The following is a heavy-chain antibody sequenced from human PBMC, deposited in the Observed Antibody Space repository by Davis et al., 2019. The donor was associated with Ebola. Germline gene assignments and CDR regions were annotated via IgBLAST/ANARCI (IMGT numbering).Heavy chain of an antibody. Sequence: GESLKISCAASGFTFSSYGMHWVRQAPGKGLEWVAVIWYDGSNKYYADSVKGRFTISRDNSKNTLYLQMNSLRAEDTAVYYCARDFPHPKKSADYWGQGTLVTVSS. CDR1: GFTFSSYG. V-gene: IGHV3-33*01. CDR2: IWYDGSNK. CDR3: ARDFPHPKKSADY. J-gene: IGHJ4*02.